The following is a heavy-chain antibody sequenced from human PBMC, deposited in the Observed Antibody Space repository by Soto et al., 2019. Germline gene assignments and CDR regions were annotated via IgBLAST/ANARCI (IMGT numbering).Heavy chain of an antibody. CDR2: IYYSGST. CDR3: ARHRLGYCSGGSSYWFDP. J-gene: IGHJ5*02. Sequence: SETLSLTCTVSGGSISSYYWSWIRQPPGKGLEWIGYIYYSGSTNYNPSLKSRVTISVDTSRNQFSLKLSSVTAADTAVYYCARHRLGYCSGGSSYWFDPWGQGTLVTVSS. D-gene: IGHD2-15*01. CDR1: GGSISSYY. V-gene: IGHV4-59*08.